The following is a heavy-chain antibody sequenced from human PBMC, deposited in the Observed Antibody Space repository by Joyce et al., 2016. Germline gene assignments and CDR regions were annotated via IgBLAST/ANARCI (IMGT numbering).Heavy chain of an antibody. V-gene: IGHV1-69*06. CDR2: IIPIFGTT. J-gene: IGHJ3*02. Sequence: QVQLVQSGAEVKKPGSSVKVSCKASGGTFSYYAISWGGQAPGQGLEGMGGIIPIFGTTNYAQKLRGRVTITADKSTSTAYMELSSLRSEDTAVHYCARAEYSSGTWAFDIWGQGTMVTVSS. CDR1: GGTFSYYA. CDR3: ARAEYSSGTWAFDI. D-gene: IGHD6-19*01.